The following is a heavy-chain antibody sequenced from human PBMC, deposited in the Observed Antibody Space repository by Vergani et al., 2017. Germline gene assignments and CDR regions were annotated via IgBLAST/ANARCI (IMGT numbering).Heavy chain of an antibody. V-gene: IGHV3-23*01. Sequence: EVQLLESGGGLVQPGGSLRLSCAASQFTFHIYAMTWFRQAPGKGLEWVSAISGSGGSTYYADSVKGRFTISRDNSKNTLDLLMSSLRAEDTAIYYCVREGSYCGSTTCRNPSYVYYYHMDVWGEGTTVTVSS. D-gene: IGHD2-21*01. J-gene: IGHJ6*03. CDR3: VREGSYCGSTTCRNPSYVYYYHMDV. CDR1: QFTFHIYA. CDR2: ISGSGGST.